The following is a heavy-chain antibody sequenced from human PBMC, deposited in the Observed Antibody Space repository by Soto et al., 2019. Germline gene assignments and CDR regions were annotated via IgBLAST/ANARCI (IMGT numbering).Heavy chain of an antibody. CDR1: GASISSSNW. J-gene: IGHJ4*02. V-gene: IGHV4-4*02. CDR3: TRGRIEGTTIPGY. D-gene: IGHD1-26*01. Sequence: SETLSLTCAVSGASISSSNWWSWVRQPPGKGLEWIGEIYHSGSTNYNPSLKSRVTISVDKSRNQFSLKLSSVTAADTAVYYCTRGRIEGTTIPGYWGQGTLVTVSS. CDR2: IYHSGST.